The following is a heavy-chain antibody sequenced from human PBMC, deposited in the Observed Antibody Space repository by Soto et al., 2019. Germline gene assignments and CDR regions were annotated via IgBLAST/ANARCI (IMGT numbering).Heavy chain of an antibody. CDR2: IYHSGST. V-gene: IGHV4-30-2*01. CDR1: GGSISSGGYS. CDR3: ARSPVRKSYYYCGMDV. J-gene: IGHJ6*02. D-gene: IGHD3-10*02. Sequence: SETLSLTGAVSGGSISSGGYSWSWIRQPPGKGLEWIGYIYHSGSTYYNPSLKSRVTISVDRTMNQFTPKLSSVTAADAAVYYCARSPVRKSYYYCGMDVWGQGTTVTVSS.